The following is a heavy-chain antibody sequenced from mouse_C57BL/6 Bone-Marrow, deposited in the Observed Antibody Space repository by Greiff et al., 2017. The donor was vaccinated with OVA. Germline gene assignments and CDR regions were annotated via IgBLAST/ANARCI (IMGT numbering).Heavy chain of an antibody. V-gene: IGHV1-4*01. D-gene: IGHD4-1*02. CDR2: INPSSGYT. CDR3: ARPTGTYYAMDY. Sequence: QVQLQQSGAELARPGASVKMSCKASGYTFTSYTMHWVKQRPGQGLEWIGYINPSSGYTKYNQKFKDKATLTADKSSSTAYMQLSSLTSEDSAVYYCARPTGTYYAMDYWGQGTSVTVSS. CDR1: GYTFTSYT. J-gene: IGHJ4*01.